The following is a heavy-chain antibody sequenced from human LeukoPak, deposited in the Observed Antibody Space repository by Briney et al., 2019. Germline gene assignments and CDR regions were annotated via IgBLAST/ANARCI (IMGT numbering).Heavy chain of an antibody. CDR3: ARDLRLSPYSGGWPLDY. D-gene: IGHD6-19*01. Sequence: SETLSLTCTVSGYSISSGYYWGWIRQPPGKGLVWIGSTYHNGNTFYNSSLKSRITISVDTSKNQFSLKLSSVTAADTAVYYCARDLRLSPYSGGWPLDYWGQGTLVTASP. J-gene: IGHJ4*02. CDR1: GYSISSGYY. V-gene: IGHV4-38-2*02. CDR2: TYHNGNT.